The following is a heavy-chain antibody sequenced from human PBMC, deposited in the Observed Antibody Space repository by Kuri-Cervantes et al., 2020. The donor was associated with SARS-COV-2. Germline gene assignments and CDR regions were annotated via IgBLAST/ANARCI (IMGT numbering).Heavy chain of an antibody. V-gene: IGHV3-30-3*01. CDR3: AREQLVPYNWFDP. D-gene: IGHD6-6*01. Sequence: GSLRLSCVATGFTFSGYTMNWVRQAPGKGLEWVAVISYDGSNKYYADSVKGRFTISRDNSKNTLYLQMNSLRAEDTAVYYCAREQLVPYNWFDPWGQGTLVTVSS. CDR2: ISYDGSNK. J-gene: IGHJ5*02. CDR1: GFTFSGYT.